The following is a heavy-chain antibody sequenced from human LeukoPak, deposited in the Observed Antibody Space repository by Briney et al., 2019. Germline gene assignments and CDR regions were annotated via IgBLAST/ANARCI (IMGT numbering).Heavy chain of an antibody. D-gene: IGHD3-16*02. CDR1: GFTFSSYS. J-gene: IGHJ4*02. Sequence: GGSLRLSCAASGFTFSSYSMNWVRQAPGKGLEWVSSISSSSSYIYHADSVKGRFTISRDNAKNSLYLQMNSLRAEDTAVYYCARDLDYVWGSYRYPFDYWGQGTLVTVSS. V-gene: IGHV3-21*01. CDR3: ARDLDYVWGSYRYPFDY. CDR2: ISSSSSYI.